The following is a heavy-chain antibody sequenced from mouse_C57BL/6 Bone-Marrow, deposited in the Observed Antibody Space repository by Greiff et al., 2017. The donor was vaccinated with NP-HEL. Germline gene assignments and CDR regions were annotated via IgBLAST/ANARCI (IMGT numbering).Heavy chain of an antibody. CDR1: GFSLTSYG. CDR3: AKSAYYYCSSYPWYFDG. Sequence: QVQLQQSGPGLVQPSQSLSITCTVSGFSLTSYGVHWVRQSPGKGLEWLGVIWRGGSTDYNAAFMSRLSITKDNSKSQVFFKMSRLQADDTAIYYCAKSAYYYCSSYPWYFDGWGTGTTVTVSS. J-gene: IGHJ1*03. CDR2: IWRGGST. D-gene: IGHD1-1*01. V-gene: IGHV2-5*01.